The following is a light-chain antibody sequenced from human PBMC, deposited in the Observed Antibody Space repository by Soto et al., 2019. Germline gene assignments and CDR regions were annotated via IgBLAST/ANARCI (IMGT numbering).Light chain of an antibody. CDR3: QQYGYSPIT. V-gene: IGKV3-20*01. J-gene: IGKJ5*01. CDR1: QSVSRY. Sequence: TQSPDTLPLSAGERATLSCRASQSVSRYLFWYQQKPGQAPRLLIYGASTRATGIPARFSGSGSGTDFTLTISRLEPEDFALYYCQQYGYSPITFGQGTRLEIK. CDR2: GAS.